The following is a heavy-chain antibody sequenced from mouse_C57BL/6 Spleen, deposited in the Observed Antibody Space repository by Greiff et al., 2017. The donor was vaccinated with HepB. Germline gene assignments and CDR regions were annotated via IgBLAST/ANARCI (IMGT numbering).Heavy chain of an antibody. CDR2: IDPETGGT. V-gene: IGHV1-15*01. Sequence: QVQLQQSGAELVRPGASVTLSCKASGYTFTDYEMHWVKQTPVHGLEWIGAIDPETGGTAYNQKFKGKAILTADKSSSTAYMELRSLTSEDSAVYYCTRRGDYYGSSRGYFDVWGTGTTVTVSS. CDR1: GYTFTDYE. J-gene: IGHJ1*03. D-gene: IGHD1-1*01. CDR3: TRRGDYYGSSRGYFDV.